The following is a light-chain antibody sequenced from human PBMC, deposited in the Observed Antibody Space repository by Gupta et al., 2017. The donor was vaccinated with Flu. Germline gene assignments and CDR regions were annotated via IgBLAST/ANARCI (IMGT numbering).Light chain of an antibody. CDR2: SDD. V-gene: IGLV1-44*01. J-gene: IGLJ1*01. CDR1: SSNIGRNK. CDR3: AAWDDSLKGYV. Sequence: SSNIGRNKVDWYQQLPGTAPKLLISSDDRRPSGVPGRFSGSKSGTSASLAIAGLQSEDEADYYCAAWDDSLKGYVFGSGTKVTVL.